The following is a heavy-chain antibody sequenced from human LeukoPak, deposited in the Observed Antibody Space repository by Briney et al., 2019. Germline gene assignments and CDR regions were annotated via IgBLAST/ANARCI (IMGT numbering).Heavy chain of an antibody. Sequence: GGSLRLSYAASGFTFNAYWMHWIRQAPGKGLVWVASINKDATTIRYADSVKGRFTISRDNAENTLSLEMKGLRAEDTAMYYCARAASAYNSDYYFDHWGQGALVTVSS. CDR3: ARAASAYNSDYYFDH. V-gene: IGHV3-74*01. J-gene: IGHJ4*02. D-gene: IGHD1-1*01. CDR2: INKDATTI. CDR1: GFTFNAYW.